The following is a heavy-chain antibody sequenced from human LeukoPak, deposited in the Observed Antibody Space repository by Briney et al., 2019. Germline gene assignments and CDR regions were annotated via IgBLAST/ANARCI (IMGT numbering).Heavy chain of an antibody. CDR2: ISYDGSNK. J-gene: IGHJ4*02. CDR3: ARDLPYYYDSSGYFDY. Sequence: PGRSLRLSCAASGFTFSSYAMHWVRQAPGKGLEWVAVISYDGSNKYYADSVKGRFTISRDNSKNTLYLQMNSLRAEDTAVYYCARDLPYYYDSSGYFDYWGQGTLVTVSS. V-gene: IGHV3-30-3*01. CDR1: GFTFSSYA. D-gene: IGHD3-22*01.